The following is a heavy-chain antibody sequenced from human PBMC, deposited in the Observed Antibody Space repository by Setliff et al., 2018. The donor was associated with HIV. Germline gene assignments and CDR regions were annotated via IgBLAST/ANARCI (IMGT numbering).Heavy chain of an antibody. CDR3: ARDPYSSGWNEYLSYYSYYNMDV. J-gene: IGHJ6*02. CDR1: GFTFSDYG. V-gene: IGHV3-30*03. D-gene: IGHD6-19*01. CDR2: ISYDGGNE. Sequence: AGGSLRLSCAASGFTFSDYGMHRVRQAPGKGLEWVALISYDGGNEYHADSVKGRFTISRDNSKDTLFLQMNSLRPEDTAIYYCARDPYSSGWNEYLSYYSYYNMDVWGQGTTVTVSS.